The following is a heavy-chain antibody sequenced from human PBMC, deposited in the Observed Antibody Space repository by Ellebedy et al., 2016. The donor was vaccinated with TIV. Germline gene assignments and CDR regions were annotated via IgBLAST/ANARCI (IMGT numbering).Heavy chain of an antibody. Sequence: GSLRLSXTVSGGSVSSGSYYWSWIRQPPGKGLEWIGYIYYSGSTNYNPSLKSRVTISVDTSKNQFSLKLSSVTAADTAVYYCARDTVGDVWGQGTTVTVSS. D-gene: IGHD4-17*01. CDR2: IYYSGST. V-gene: IGHV4-61*01. CDR3: ARDTVGDV. CDR1: GGSVSSGSYY. J-gene: IGHJ6*02.